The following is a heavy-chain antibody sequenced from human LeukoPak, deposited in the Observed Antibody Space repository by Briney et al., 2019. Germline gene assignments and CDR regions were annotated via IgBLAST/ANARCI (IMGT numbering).Heavy chain of an antibody. D-gene: IGHD6-19*01. CDR1: GYTFTGYY. CDR2: VNPNSGNT. V-gene: IGHV1-8*02. J-gene: IGHJ3*02. CDR3: ARESEQWLADAFDT. Sequence: GASVKVSCKASGYTFTGYYMHWVRQATGQGLEWMGWVNPNSGNTGYAQKFQGRVTMTRNTSISTAYMELSSLRSEDTAVYYCARESEQWLADAFDTWGQGTMVTVSS.